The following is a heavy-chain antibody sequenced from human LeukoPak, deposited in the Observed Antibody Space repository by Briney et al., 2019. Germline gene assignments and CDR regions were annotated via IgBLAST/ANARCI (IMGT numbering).Heavy chain of an antibody. CDR2: ISGSGGST. CDR1: GFTFSSYA. Sequence: GRSLRLSCAASGFTFSSYAMSWVRQAPGKGLEWVSAISGSGGSTYYADSVKGRFTISRDNSKNTLYLQMNSLKAESTAVYYCAKALCPTGRAVLLWFGGLSYWGQGTLVTVSS. J-gene: IGHJ4*02. D-gene: IGHD3-10*01. CDR3: AKALCPTGRAVLLWFGGLSY. V-gene: IGHV3-23*01.